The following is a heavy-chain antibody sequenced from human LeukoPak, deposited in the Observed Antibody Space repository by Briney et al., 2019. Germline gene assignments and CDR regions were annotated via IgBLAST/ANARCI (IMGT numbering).Heavy chain of an antibody. CDR3: AKDRTVGASYWYFDL. V-gene: IGHV3-11*01. Sequence: GGSLRLSCAASGFTFSDYYMSWIRQAPGKGLEWVSYICSSGSTVYYADSVKGRFTISRDTSKNILFLQMNTLRAEDTAIYYCAKDRTVGASYWYFDLWGRGTLVTVSS. J-gene: IGHJ2*01. CDR1: GFTFSDYY. CDR2: ICSSGSTV. D-gene: IGHD1-26*01.